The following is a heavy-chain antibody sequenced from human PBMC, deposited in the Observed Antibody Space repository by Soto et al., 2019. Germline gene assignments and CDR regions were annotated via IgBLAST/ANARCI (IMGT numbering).Heavy chain of an antibody. CDR3: AQSLGIVVVTTARNWFDP. J-gene: IGHJ5*02. Sequence: QVQLVQSGAEVKKPGSSVKVSCKASGGTFSSYAISWVRQAPGQGLEWMGGIIPIFGTANYAQKFQGRVKITADESTSTAYMELSSLRSEDTAVYYCAQSLGIVVVTTARNWFDPWGQGTLVTVSS. D-gene: IGHD3-22*01. CDR2: IIPIFGTA. V-gene: IGHV1-69*01. CDR1: GGTFSSYA.